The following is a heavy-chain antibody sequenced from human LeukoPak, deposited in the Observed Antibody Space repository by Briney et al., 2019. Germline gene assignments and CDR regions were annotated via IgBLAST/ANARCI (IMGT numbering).Heavy chain of an antibody. CDR1: GFTFSNYG. V-gene: IGHV3-23*01. CDR3: ARDSSGMVRGVILYFDY. J-gene: IGHJ4*02. Sequence: PGGSLRLSCTASGFTFSNYGMSWVRQAPGKGLEWVSHISGSGGNTFYADSVKGRFTISRDNSKNTLYLQMNSLRAEDTAVYYCARDSSGMVRGVILYFDYWGQGTLVTVSS. D-gene: IGHD3-10*01. CDR2: ISGSGGNT.